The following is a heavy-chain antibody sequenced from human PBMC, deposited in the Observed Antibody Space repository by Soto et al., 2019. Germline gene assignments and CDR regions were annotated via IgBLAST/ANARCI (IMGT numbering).Heavy chain of an antibody. Sequence: GGSLRLSCAASGFTFSSFAMTWVRQAPGKGLERASGISDVGGTTYYADSVEGRFTISRDNSKSTLYLQMNSLTTEDTAVYFCATSSGWYFNYWGLGTLVTVSS. CDR2: ISDVGGTT. CDR3: ATSSGWYFNY. V-gene: IGHV3-23*01. CDR1: GFTFSSFA. D-gene: IGHD6-19*01. J-gene: IGHJ4*02.